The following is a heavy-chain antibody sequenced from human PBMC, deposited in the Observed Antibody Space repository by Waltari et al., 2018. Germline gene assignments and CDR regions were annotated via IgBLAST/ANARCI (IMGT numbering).Heavy chain of an antibody. V-gene: IGHV3-53*01. D-gene: IGHD3-22*01. J-gene: IGHJ4*02. CDR2: IYSGGSK. CDR1: GFTVSSNY. CDR3: ASNYYDSSGYGY. Sequence: EVQLVESGGGLIQPGGSLRLSCAASGFTVSSNYMSWVRQAPGKGLEWVSVIYSGGSKYYADSGKGRFTISRDNSKNTLYLQMNSLRAEDTAVYYCASNYYDSSGYGYWGQGTLVTVSS.